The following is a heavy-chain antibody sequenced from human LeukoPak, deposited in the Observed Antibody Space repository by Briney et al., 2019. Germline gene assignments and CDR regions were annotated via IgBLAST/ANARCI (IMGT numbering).Heavy chain of an antibody. CDR2: ISGSGGST. Sequence: PGGSLRLSCAASGFTFSSYAMSWVRQAPGKGLEWVSAISGSGGSTYYAESVKGRFTISRDNSKNTLYLQMNSLRAEDKAVYYCANLISSSWYYFDYWGQGTLVTVSS. V-gene: IGHV3-23*01. CDR1: GFTFSSYA. D-gene: IGHD6-13*01. CDR3: ANLISSSWYYFDY. J-gene: IGHJ4*02.